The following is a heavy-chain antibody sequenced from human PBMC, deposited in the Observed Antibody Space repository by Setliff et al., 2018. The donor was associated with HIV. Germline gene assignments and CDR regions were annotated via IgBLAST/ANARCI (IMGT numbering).Heavy chain of an antibody. J-gene: IGHJ4*02. CDR3: ARDFDWPQAC. Sequence: GGSLTLSCAASEFTFGSNAMSWVRQAPGKGLEWVSGMTNNGGTTYYAESVKGRFTISRDSSRDTLYLEMNSLRVEDTAVYYCARDFDWPQACWGQGTLVTVSS. CDR1: EFTFGSNA. CDR2: MTNNGGTT. D-gene: IGHD3-9*01. V-gene: IGHV3-23*01.